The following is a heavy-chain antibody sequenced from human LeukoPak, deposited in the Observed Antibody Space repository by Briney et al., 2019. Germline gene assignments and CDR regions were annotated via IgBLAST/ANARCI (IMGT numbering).Heavy chain of an antibody. D-gene: IGHD2-2*01. J-gene: IGHJ3*02. CDR3: ASYPSITRGAFDI. Sequence: SETLSLTCTASGGSISSYYWSWIRQPPGKGLEWIGYINYSGSTNYNPSLKSRVTISVDTSKNQFSLKLSSVTAADTAVYYCASYPSITRGAFDIWGPGTMVTVSS. CDR1: GGSISSYY. V-gene: IGHV4-59*08. CDR2: INYSGST.